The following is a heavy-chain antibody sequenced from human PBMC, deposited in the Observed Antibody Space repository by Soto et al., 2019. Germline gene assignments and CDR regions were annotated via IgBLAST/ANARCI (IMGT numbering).Heavy chain of an antibody. V-gene: IGHV1-69*12. CDR1: GGTFCSYA. CDR3: ARGTVTGSEYNYYYYGMDV. Sequence: QVQLVQSGAEVKKPGSSVKVSCKASGGTFCSYAIDWVRQAPGQGLEWMGGIIPICGTTNYAQKLQGRAKLTADESTRPADMELSTLRSEDTAVYYCARGTVTGSEYNYYYYGMDVWGQGTTVTVSS. J-gene: IGHJ6*02. CDR2: IIPICGTT. D-gene: IGHD1-1*01.